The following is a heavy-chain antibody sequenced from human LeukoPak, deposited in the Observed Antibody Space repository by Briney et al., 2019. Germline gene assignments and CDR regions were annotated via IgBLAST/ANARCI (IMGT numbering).Heavy chain of an antibody. CDR1: GGSISSYY. CDR2: MYYSGST. J-gene: IGHJ3*02. Sequence: SETLSLTCTVSGGSISSYYWSWIRQPPGKGLEWIGYMYYSGSTNYNPSLKSRVTISVDTSKNQFSLKLSSVTAADTAVYYCARTGQWPETRNAFDIWGQGTMVTVSS. CDR3: ARTGQWPETRNAFDI. V-gene: IGHV4-59*01. D-gene: IGHD6-19*01.